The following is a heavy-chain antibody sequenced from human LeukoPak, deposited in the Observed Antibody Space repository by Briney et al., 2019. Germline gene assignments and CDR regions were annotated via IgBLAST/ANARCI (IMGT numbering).Heavy chain of an antibody. CDR2: IIPIFGTA. CDR1: GGTFSSYA. Sequence: SVTVSCKASGGTFSSYAISWVRQAPGQRLEWMVGIIPIFGTANYAQKFQGRVTITADESTSTAYMELRRLRPENTAVYYCTSRIARSQSSPGRSFAYWGHGTLFT. J-gene: IGHJ4*01. V-gene: IGHV1-69*13. D-gene: IGHD6-6*01. CDR3: TSRIARSQSSPGRSFAY.